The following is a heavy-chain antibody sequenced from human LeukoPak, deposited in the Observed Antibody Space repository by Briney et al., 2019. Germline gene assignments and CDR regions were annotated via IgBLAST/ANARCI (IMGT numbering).Heavy chain of an antibody. CDR1: GFTFSSYA. J-gene: IGHJ4*02. Sequence: PGGSLRLSCAASGFTFSSYAMHWVRQAPGKGLEWVAVISYDGSNKYYADSVKGRFTISRDNAKNSLYLQMNSLRAEDAAVYCARIGSGWYWDYWGQGTLVTVSS. V-gene: IGHV3-30-3*01. D-gene: IGHD6-19*01. CDR3: ARIGSGWYWDY. CDR2: ISYDGSNK.